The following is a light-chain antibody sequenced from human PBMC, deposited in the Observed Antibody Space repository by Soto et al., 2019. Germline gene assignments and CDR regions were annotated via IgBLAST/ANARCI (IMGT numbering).Light chain of an antibody. J-gene: IGKJ1*01. CDR1: QSVSSN. Sequence: EIVMTQSPATLSVSPGERATLSCRASQSVSSNLAWYQQKPGQAPRLLIYGASTRATGIPARFSGSGSGTEFTLTVSSLQSEDFAVYYCQQYNNWPPVTFGQGTKVDIK. CDR3: QQYNNWPPVT. V-gene: IGKV3-15*01. CDR2: GAS.